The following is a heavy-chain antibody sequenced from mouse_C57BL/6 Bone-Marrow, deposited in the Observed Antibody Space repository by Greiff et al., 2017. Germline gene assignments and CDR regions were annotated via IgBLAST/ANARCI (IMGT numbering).Heavy chain of an antibody. CDR1: GYTFTSYG. J-gene: IGHJ3*01. V-gene: IGHV1-81*01. D-gene: IGHD1-1*01. CDR2: IYPRSGNT. CDR3: ARDYYGSAWFAY. Sequence: QVQLKESGAELARPGASVKLSCKASGYTFTSYGISWVKQRTGQGLEWIGEIYPRSGNTYYNEKFKGKAKLTADKSSSTAYMELRSLTSEDSAVYFCARDYYGSAWFAYWGQGTLVTVSA.